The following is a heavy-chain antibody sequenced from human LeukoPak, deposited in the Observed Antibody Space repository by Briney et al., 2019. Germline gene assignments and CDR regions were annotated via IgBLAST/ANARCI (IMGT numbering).Heavy chain of an antibody. Sequence: PGGSLRLSCAASGFTFSNAWMSWVRQAPGKGLEWVSSISSSSSYIYYADSVKGRFTISRDNAKNSLYLQMNSLRAEDTAVYYCASLAPGIAVSHWGQGTLVTVSS. J-gene: IGHJ4*02. CDR1: GFTFSNAW. CDR3: ASLAPGIAVSH. D-gene: IGHD6-19*01. V-gene: IGHV3-21*01. CDR2: ISSSSSYI.